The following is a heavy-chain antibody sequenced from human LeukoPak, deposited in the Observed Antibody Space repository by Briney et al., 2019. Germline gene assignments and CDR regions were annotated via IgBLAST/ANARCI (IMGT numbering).Heavy chain of an antibody. CDR1: GGSISSYY. D-gene: IGHD2-2*01. Sequence: SETLSLTCTVSGGSISSYYWSWIRQPPGKGLEWIGYIYYSGSTNYNPSLKSRVTISVDTSKNQFSLKLSSVTAADTAAYYCATTSSHCSSTSCPSDYWGQGTLVTVSS. V-gene: IGHV4-59*08. CDR2: IYYSGST. J-gene: IGHJ4*02. CDR3: ATTSSHCSSTSCPSDY.